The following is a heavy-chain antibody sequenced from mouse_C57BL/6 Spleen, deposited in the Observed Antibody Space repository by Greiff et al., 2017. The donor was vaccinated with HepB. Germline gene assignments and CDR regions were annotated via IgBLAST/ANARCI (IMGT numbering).Heavy chain of an antibody. Sequence: QVQLQQSGAELVKPGASVKLSCKASGYTFTSYWMHWVKQRPGQGLEWIGMIHPNSGSTNYNEKFKSKATLTVDKSSSTAYMQLSSLTSEDSAVYYCARNPYGYDSYWYFDVWGTGTTVTVSS. V-gene: IGHV1-64*01. J-gene: IGHJ1*03. CDR1: GYTFTSYW. D-gene: IGHD2-2*01. CDR2: IHPNSGST. CDR3: ARNPYGYDSYWYFDV.